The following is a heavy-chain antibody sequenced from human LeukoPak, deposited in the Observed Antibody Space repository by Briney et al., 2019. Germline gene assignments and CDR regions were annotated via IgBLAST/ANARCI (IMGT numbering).Heavy chain of an antibody. J-gene: IGHJ5*02. Sequence: GGSLRLSCAASGFTFSSYAMSWVRQAPGKGLVWVSRINSDGSSTSYADSVKGRFTISRDNAKNTLYLQMNSLRAEDTAVYYCARPRFRERNWFDPWGQGTLVTVSS. CDR2: INSDGSST. V-gene: IGHV3-74*01. CDR3: ARPRFRERNWFDP. D-gene: IGHD5-24*01. CDR1: GFTFSSYA.